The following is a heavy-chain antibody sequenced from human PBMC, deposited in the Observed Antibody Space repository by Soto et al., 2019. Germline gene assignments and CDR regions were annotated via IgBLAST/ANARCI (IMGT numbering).Heavy chain of an antibody. J-gene: IGHJ4*02. Sequence: QVQLVQSGAEVKKPGASVKVSCKASGYTFTSYGISWVRQAPGQGLEWMGWISAYNGNTNYAQKLQGRVTMTTDTSTRTAYKELRSLRSDNTAVDYCARCVIAAPFDYWGQGTLVTVSS. CDR2: ISAYNGNT. V-gene: IGHV1-18*04. D-gene: IGHD6-6*01. CDR3: ARCVIAAPFDY. CDR1: GYTFTSYG.